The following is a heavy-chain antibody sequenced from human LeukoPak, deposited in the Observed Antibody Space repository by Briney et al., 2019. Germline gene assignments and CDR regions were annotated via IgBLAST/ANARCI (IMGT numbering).Heavy chain of an antibody. D-gene: IGHD2-15*01. V-gene: IGHV3-23*01. CDR1: GLTFSSYA. Sequence: GGSLRLPCAASGLTFSSYAMSWVRQAPGKGLEWVSGISGSGGSTEYADSVKGRFTISRDNSENTLYLQMNSLRVEDTAVYYCARVQGSALPRWYWGQGTLVTVSS. CDR2: ISGSGGST. J-gene: IGHJ4*02. CDR3: ARVQGSALPRWY.